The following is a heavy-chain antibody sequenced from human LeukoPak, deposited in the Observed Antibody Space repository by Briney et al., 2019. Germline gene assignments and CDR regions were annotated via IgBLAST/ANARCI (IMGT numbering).Heavy chain of an antibody. CDR2: MFPWGSA. D-gene: IGHD4-23*01. CDR3: VRQGGGDNCS. Sequence: RGGLRLSCAPPGFTLYTNDMKWVCQAPRKGLEWVSLMFPWGSAFYTDSVKGGVTATTAESKNMKFLQMNTLRPDDIAMYYCVRQGGGDNCSGGQGALVTVSS. J-gene: IGHJ4*01. V-gene: IGHV3-66*04. CDR1: GFTLYTND.